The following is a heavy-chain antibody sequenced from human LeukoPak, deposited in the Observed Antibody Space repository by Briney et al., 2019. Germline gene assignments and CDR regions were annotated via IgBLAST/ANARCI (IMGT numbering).Heavy chain of an antibody. CDR3: AKDSSVLGIAAADLDY. CDR2: IKPDGSES. J-gene: IGHJ4*02. V-gene: IGHV3-7*03. Sequence: GGSLRLSCAISGFTFSRYWMTWVRQAPGKGLECVAIIKPDGSESYYGDSVKGRFTISRDNAKDSLYLQMNSLRAEDTAVYYCAKDSSVLGIAAADLDYWGQGTLVTVSS. CDR1: GFTFSRYW. D-gene: IGHD6-13*01.